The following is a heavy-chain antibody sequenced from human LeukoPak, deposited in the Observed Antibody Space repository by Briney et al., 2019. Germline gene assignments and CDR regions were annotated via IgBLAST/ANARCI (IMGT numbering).Heavy chain of an antibody. J-gene: IGHJ4*02. CDR3: ATISFQLESYWDY. CDR2: FDPEDVGR. V-gene: IGHV1-24*01. Sequence: RASVKVSCKVSGYTLTELSMHWVRQAPGKGLEWMRGFDPEDVGRIYTQKFQGRVTMTEDTSTDTAYMELSSLRSEDTAVYYCATISFQLESYWDYWGQGTLVTVSS. CDR1: GYTLTELS. D-gene: IGHD6-6*01.